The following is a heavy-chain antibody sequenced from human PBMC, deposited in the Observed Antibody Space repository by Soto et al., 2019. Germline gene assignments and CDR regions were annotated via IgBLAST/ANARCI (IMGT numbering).Heavy chain of an antibody. CDR2: ISYDGSNK. Sequence: QVQLVESGGGVVQPGRSLRLSCAASGFTFSSYGMHWVRQAPGKGLEWVAVISYDGSNKYYADSVKGRFTISRDNSKNTLYLQMNSLRAEDTAVYYCAKDLSSSWFGYYYYYGMDVWGQGTKVTVSS. CDR3: AKDLSSSWFGYYYYYGMDV. J-gene: IGHJ6*02. CDR1: GFTFSSYG. D-gene: IGHD6-13*01. V-gene: IGHV3-30*18.